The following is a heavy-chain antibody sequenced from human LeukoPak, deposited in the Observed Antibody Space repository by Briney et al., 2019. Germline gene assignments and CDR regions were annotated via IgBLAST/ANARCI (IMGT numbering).Heavy chain of an antibody. CDR3: ARVEQWLDAFDI. D-gene: IGHD6-19*01. CDR1: GYTFTGYY. J-gene: IGHJ3*02. V-gene: IGHV1-2*02. CDR2: INPNSGGT. Sequence: ASVKVSCKAPGYTFTGYYMHWVRQAPGQGLEWMGWINPNSGGTNYAQKFQGRVTMTRDTSISTAYMELSRLRSDDTAVYYCARVEQWLDAFDIWGQGTMVTVSS.